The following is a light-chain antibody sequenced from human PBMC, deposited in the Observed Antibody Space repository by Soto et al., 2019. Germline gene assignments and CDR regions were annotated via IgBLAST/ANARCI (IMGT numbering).Light chain of an antibody. CDR1: SSDFGGYNY. CDR3: SSYTTSNTRQIV. CDR2: DVS. Sequence: QSALTQPASVSGSPGQSITISCTGTSSDFGGYNYVSWYQQHPGKAPKSMIYDVSNRPSGVSNRFSGSKSGNTASLTISGLQAEDEADYYCSSYTTSNTRQIVFGTGTKVTVL. V-gene: IGLV2-14*01. J-gene: IGLJ1*01.